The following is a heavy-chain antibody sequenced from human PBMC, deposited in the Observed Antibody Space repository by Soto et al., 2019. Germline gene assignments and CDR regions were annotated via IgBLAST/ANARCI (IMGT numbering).Heavy chain of an antibody. V-gene: IGHV3-9*01. Sequence: EVQLVESGGGLVQPGRSLRLSCAASGFTFDDYDMHWVRQAPGKGLEWVSGISWNSGSIGYADSVKGRFTISRDNAKNSLYLQMNSLRAEDTALYYCAKTFEYRSSWRFDYWGQGTLVTVSP. CDR2: ISWNSGSI. J-gene: IGHJ4*02. D-gene: IGHD6-6*01. CDR1: GFTFDDYD. CDR3: AKTFEYRSSWRFDY.